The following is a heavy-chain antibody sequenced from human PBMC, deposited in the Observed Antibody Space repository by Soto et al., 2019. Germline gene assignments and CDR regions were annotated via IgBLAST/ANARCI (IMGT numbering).Heavy chain of an antibody. Sequence: PGGSLILSCAASGFTFSSYGMHWVRQAPGKGLEWVAVIWYDGSNKYYADSVKGRFTISRDNSKNTLYLQMNSLRAEDTAVYYCARAPLELRSFDPWGQGTLVTVSS. CDR2: IWYDGSNK. D-gene: IGHD5-12*01. V-gene: IGHV3-33*01. CDR3: ARAPLELRSFDP. J-gene: IGHJ5*02. CDR1: GFTFSSYG.